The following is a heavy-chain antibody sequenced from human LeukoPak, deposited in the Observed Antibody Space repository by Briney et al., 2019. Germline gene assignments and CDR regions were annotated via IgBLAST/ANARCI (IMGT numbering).Heavy chain of an antibody. D-gene: IGHD2-21*02. CDR1: GGSISSGSYY. CDR3: ARGGVTAIPLGYYYYGMDV. Sequence: SETLSLTCTVSGGSISSGSYYWSWIRQPAGTGLEWIGRIYTSGSTNYNPSLKSRVTISVDTSKNQFSLKLSSVTAADTAVYYCARGGVTAIPLGYYYYGMDVWGQGTTVTVSS. J-gene: IGHJ6*02. CDR2: IYTSGST. V-gene: IGHV4-61*02.